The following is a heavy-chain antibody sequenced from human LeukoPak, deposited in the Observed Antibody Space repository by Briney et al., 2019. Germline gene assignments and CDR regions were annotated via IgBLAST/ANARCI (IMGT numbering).Heavy chain of an antibody. CDR2: IYHSGST. CDR1: GGSISSGGYY. CDR3: ARDSDGPLAFDI. V-gene: IGHV4-30-2*01. J-gene: IGHJ3*02. Sequence: SQTLSLTCTVSGGSISSGGYYWSWIRQPPGKGLEWIGYIYHSGSTYYNPSLKSRVTISVDRSKNQFSLKLSSVTAADTAVYYCARDSDGPLAFDIWGQGTMVAVSS.